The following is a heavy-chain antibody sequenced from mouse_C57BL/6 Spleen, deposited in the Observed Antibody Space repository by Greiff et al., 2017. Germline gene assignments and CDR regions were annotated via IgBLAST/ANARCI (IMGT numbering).Heavy chain of an antibody. CDR1: GYAFSSYW. Sequence: VQLQQSWAELVKPGASVKISCKASGYAFSSYWMNWVQQRPGKGLEWIGQIYPGDGDSNYNGKFKGKDTLTADKSASTAYMQLSSMTSEDSAVYVCAKGDCGDSWYAYWGQGTLVTVSA. J-gene: IGHJ3*01. V-gene: IGHV1-80*01. CDR3: AKGDCGDSWYAY. D-gene: IGHD2-13*01. CDR2: IYPGDGDS.